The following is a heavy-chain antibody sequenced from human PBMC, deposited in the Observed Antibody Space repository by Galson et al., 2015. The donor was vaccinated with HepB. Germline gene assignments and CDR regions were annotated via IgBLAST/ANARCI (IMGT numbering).Heavy chain of an antibody. D-gene: IGHD1-26*01. CDR1: GFTFDDYA. CDR2: ISWNSGSI. V-gene: IGHV3-9*01. CDR3: AKDYSVGASYYYYYYGMDV. J-gene: IGHJ6*02. Sequence: SLRLSCAASGFTFDDYAMHWVRQAPGKGLEWVSGISWNSGSIGYADSVKGRFTISRDDAKNSLYLQMNSLRAEDTALYYCAKDYSVGASYYYYYYGMDVWGQGTTVTVSS.